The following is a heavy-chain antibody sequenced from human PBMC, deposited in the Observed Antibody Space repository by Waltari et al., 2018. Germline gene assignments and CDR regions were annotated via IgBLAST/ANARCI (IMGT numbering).Heavy chain of an antibody. CDR2: IKQDGSER. Sequence: EVRLVESGGGLVQPGGSLRLSSVAPGFTVTNNWMRWVRQAPGKGLEWVASIKQDGSERMFVDSVKGRFTISRDNAENSLYLQMNSLRAEDTAVYYCSRNREDSGTFYRAYDVWGQGTLVTVAT. V-gene: IGHV3-7*03. J-gene: IGHJ3*01. CDR3: SRNREDSGTFYRAYDV. CDR1: GFTVTNNW. D-gene: IGHD3-10*01.